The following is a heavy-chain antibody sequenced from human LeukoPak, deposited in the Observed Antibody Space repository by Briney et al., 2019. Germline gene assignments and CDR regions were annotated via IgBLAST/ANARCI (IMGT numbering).Heavy chain of an antibody. CDR1: GGSFSGYY. D-gene: IGHD6-13*01. CDR2: INHSGST. V-gene: IGHV4-34*01. J-gene: IGHJ6*02. CDR3: ARKAIAAAGRHYYYVMDV. Sequence: SETLSLTCAVYGGSFSGYYWSWIRQPPGEGLEWIGEINHSGSTNYNPSLKSRVTISVDTSKNQFSLKLSSVTAADTAVYYCARKAIAAAGRHYYYVMDVWGQGTTVTVSS.